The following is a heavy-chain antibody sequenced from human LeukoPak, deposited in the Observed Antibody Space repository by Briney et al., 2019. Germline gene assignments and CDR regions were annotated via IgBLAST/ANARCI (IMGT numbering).Heavy chain of an antibody. J-gene: IGHJ4*02. Sequence: SETLSLTCTVAGGSISSSSYYWGWIRQPPGKGLEWIGSIYYSGSTYYNPSLKSRVTISVDTSKNQFSLKLSSVTAADTAVYYCARGLGITGTGVFDYWGQGTLGTVSP. CDR1: GGSISSSSYY. CDR3: ARGLGITGTGVFDY. V-gene: IGHV4-39*07. D-gene: IGHD1-20*01. CDR2: IYYSGST.